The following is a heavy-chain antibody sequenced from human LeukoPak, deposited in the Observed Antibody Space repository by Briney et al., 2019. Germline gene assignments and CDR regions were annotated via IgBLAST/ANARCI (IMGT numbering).Heavy chain of an antibody. V-gene: IGHV3-30*02. CDR2: LWYDGSQK. D-gene: IGHD5-12*01. J-gene: IGHJ4*02. CDR3: AKEAPAGYGAFDY. Sequence: GRSLRLSCAASGFTFASQAMHWVRQAPGTGLEWVAFLWYDGSQKYYGDSVKGRFTISRDTSENTLYLQMNSLRPEDTAVYYCAKEAPAGYGAFDYWGQGTLVTVSS. CDR1: GFTFASQA.